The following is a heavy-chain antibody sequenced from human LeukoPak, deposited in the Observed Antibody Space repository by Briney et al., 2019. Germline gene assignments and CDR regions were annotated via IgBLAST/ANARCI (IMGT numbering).Heavy chain of an antibody. CDR1: GFTFSNFA. CDR2: ISGSGGSP. J-gene: IGHJ6*03. V-gene: IGHV3-23*01. CDR3: AKGGDSYYSYYYMDV. D-gene: IGHD2-21*02. Sequence: GGSLRLSCAASGFTFSNFAMTWVRQAPGKGLEWISAISGSGGSPYYADSVKGRFTISRDNSKNTLCLQMNSLRADDTAIYYCAKGGDSYYSYYYMDVWGKGTTVTVSS.